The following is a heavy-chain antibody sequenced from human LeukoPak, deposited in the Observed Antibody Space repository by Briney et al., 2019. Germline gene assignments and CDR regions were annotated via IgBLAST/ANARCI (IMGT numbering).Heavy chain of an antibody. CDR1: GFTFSSYS. CDR3: ARDDVGATHRLAFDI. CDR2: ISSSSSYI. J-gene: IGHJ3*02. Sequence: GGSLRLSCAASGFTFSSYSMNWVRQAPGKGLGWVSSISSSSSYIYYADSVKGRFTISRDNAKNSLYLQMDSLRAEDTAVYYCARDDVGATHRLAFDIWGQGTMVTVSS. V-gene: IGHV3-21*01. D-gene: IGHD1-26*01.